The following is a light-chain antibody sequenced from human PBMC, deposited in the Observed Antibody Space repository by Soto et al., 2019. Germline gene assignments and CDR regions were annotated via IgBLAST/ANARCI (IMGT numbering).Light chain of an antibody. V-gene: IGKV1-12*01. CDR2: GAS. Sequence: VQMTQSPSSVSASVGDRVTITCRASQDVSNWLAWYQQKPGKAPKLLISGASSLQSGVPSRFSGSGSGTDFTLTISSLQPEDFATYYCQHLNSYPITFGQGTRLAIK. CDR1: QDVSNW. CDR3: QHLNSYPIT. J-gene: IGKJ5*01.